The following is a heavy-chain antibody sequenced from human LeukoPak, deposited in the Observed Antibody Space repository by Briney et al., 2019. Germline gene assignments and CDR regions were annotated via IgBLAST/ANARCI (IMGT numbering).Heavy chain of an antibody. CDR2: IYTSGST. CDR1: GGSISSYY. CDR3: ARYPVRVVYYDAFDI. D-gene: IGHD3-3*01. Sequence: SETLSLTCTVSGGSISSYYWSWIRQPAGKGLEWIGRIYTSGSTNYNPSLKSRVTMSVDTSKNQFSLKLSSVIAADTAVYYCARYPVRVVYYDAFDIWGQGTMVTVSS. J-gene: IGHJ3*02. V-gene: IGHV4-4*07.